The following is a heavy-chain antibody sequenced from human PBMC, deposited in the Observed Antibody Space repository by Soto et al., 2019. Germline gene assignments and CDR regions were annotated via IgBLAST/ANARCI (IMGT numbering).Heavy chain of an antibody. J-gene: IGHJ6*02. CDR1: GGSISSGGYY. Sequence: SETLSLTCTVSGGSISSGGYYWSWIRQHPGKGLEWIGYIYYSGSTYYNPSLKSRVTISVDTSKNQFSLKLSSVTAADTAVYYCARLGFGVAEVAVDVWGQGTTVTVSS. V-gene: IGHV4-31*03. CDR2: IYYSGST. CDR3: ARLGFGVAEVAVDV. D-gene: IGHD3-3*01.